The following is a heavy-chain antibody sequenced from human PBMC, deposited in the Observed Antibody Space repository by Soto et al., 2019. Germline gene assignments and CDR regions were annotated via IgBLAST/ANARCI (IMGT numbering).Heavy chain of an antibody. CDR2: IGTAGDT. Sequence: GGSLRLSSAASGFTFSSDGMHWVRQDPGKGLEWVSAIGTAGDTYYPGSVKGRFTISRENAKNSLYLQMNSLRAGDTAVYYCARSPPGGYHYYYGMDVWGQGTTVTVSS. J-gene: IGHJ6*02. V-gene: IGHV3-13*04. CDR3: ARSPPGGYHYYYGMDV. CDR1: GFTFSSDG. D-gene: IGHD3-22*01.